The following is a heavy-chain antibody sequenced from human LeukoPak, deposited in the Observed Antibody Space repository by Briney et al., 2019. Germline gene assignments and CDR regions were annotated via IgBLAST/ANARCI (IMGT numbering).Heavy chain of an antibody. J-gene: IGHJ4*02. Sequence: SETLSLTCAVYGGSFSGYYWSWIRQPPGKGLEWIGEINRSGSTNYNPSLKSRVTISVDTSKNQFSLKLSSVTAADTAVYYCARIDYGAKLFDYWGQGTLVTVSS. CDR2: INRSGST. V-gene: IGHV4-34*01. CDR1: GGSFSGYY. CDR3: ARIDYGAKLFDY. D-gene: IGHD4-17*01.